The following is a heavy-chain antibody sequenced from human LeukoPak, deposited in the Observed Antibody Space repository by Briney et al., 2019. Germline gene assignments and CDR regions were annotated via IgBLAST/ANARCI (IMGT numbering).Heavy chain of an antibody. CDR3: ARDRIAAAVPFDP. V-gene: IGHV3-21*01. J-gene: IGHJ5*02. CDR2: ISSSSYI. D-gene: IGHD6-13*01. Sequence: GGSLRLSCAASGFTFSSYSMNWVRQAPGKGLEWVSSISSSSYIYYADSVKGRFTISRDNAKNSLYLQMNSLRAEDTAVYYCARDRIAAAVPFDPWGQGTLVTVSS. CDR1: GFTFSSYS.